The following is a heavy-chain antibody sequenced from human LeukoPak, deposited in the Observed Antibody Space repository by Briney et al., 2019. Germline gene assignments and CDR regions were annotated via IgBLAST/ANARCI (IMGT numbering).Heavy chain of an antibody. D-gene: IGHD3-22*01. CDR3: ARDLAYDSRSGGGFDP. Sequence: SETLSLTCTVSGGSISSSSYYWGWIRQPPGKGLEWIGSIYYSGSTYYNPSLKSRVTISVDTSKNQFSLELSSVTAADTAVYYCARDLAYDSRSGGGFDPWGQGTLVTVSS. CDR2: IYYSGST. J-gene: IGHJ5*02. V-gene: IGHV4-39*07. CDR1: GGSISSSSYY.